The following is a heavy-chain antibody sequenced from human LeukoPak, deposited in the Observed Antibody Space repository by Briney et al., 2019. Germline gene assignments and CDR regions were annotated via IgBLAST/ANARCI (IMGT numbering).Heavy chain of an antibody. V-gene: IGHV3-30*04. D-gene: IGHD3-22*01. Sequence: PGGSLRLSCAASGFRFSSYAMNWVRQAPGKGLEWVAVISNGGTNKYYADSVKGRFTISRDNSKNTLYLQMNSLRPEDTAVYYCARSSYDSSSRYEVKGWFDPWGQGTLVTVSS. CDR1: GFRFSSYA. CDR3: ARSSYDSSSRYEVKGWFDP. J-gene: IGHJ5*02. CDR2: ISNGGTNK.